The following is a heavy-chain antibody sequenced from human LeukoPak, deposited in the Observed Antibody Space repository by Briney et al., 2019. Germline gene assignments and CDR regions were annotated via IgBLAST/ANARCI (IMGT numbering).Heavy chain of an antibody. CDR1: GGSISSYY. J-gene: IGHJ5*02. D-gene: IGHD4-17*01. V-gene: IGHV4-34*01. CDR3: ARGGHYGSSWFDP. CDR2: INHSGST. Sequence: SETLSLTCTVSGGSISSYYWSWIRQPPGKGLEWIGEINHSGSTNYNPSLKSRVTISVDTSKNQFSLKLSSVTAADTAVYYCARGGHYGSSWFDPWGQGTLVTVSS.